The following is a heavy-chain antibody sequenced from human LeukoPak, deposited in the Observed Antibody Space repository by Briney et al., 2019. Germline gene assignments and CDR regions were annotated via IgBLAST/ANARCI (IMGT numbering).Heavy chain of an antibody. CDR2: ISAYNGNT. Sequence: GASVKVSCKASGYTFTGYYMHWVRQAPGQGLEWMGWISAYNGNTNYAQKLQGRVTMTTDTSTSTAYMELRSLRSDDTAVYYCARKVLWFGEHFDYWGQGTLVTVSS. D-gene: IGHD3-10*01. CDR1: GYTFTGYY. J-gene: IGHJ4*02. V-gene: IGHV1-18*04. CDR3: ARKVLWFGEHFDY.